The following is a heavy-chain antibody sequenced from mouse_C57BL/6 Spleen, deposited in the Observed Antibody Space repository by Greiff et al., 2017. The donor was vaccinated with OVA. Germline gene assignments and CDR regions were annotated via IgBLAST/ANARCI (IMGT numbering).Heavy chain of an antibody. Sequence: EVQRVESGGGLVQPGGSLSLSCAASGFTFTDYYMSWVRQPPGKALEWLGFIRNKANGYTTEYSASVKGRFTISRDNSQSILYLQMNALRAEDSATYYCAGGDYDGALACWGQGTLVTVSA. CDR3: AGGDYDGALAC. V-gene: IGHV7-3*01. J-gene: IGHJ3*01. D-gene: IGHD2-4*01. CDR2: IRNKANGYTT. CDR1: GFTFTDYY.